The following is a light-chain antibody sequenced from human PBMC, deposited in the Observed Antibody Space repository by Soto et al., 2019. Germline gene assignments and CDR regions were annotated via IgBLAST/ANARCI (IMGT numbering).Light chain of an antibody. J-gene: IGKJ3*01. CDR1: QGISSW. CDR3: EHAHSFPFT. CDR2: VAS. Sequence: DIQMTQSPSSVSAPVGDRVTITFRASQGISSWLAWYQQKPGKVPKLLILVASTLQSGAPSRFSGSGSGTDFAHTISIPKPGDFANYYCEHAHSFPFTFSPRTKVAMK. V-gene: IGKV1-12*01.